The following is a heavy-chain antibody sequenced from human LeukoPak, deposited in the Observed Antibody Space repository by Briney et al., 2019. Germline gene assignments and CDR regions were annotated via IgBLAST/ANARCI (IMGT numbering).Heavy chain of an antibody. V-gene: IGHV4-59*01. CDR1: GGSISSYY. Sequence: SETLSLTCTVSGGSISSYYWSWIQQPPGKGLEWIGYIYYSGSTNYNPSLKSRVTISVDTSKNQFSLKLSSVTAADTAVYYCARDKGLAAAGHWYFDLWGRGTLVTVSS. D-gene: IGHD6-13*01. J-gene: IGHJ2*01. CDR2: IYYSGST. CDR3: ARDKGLAAAGHWYFDL.